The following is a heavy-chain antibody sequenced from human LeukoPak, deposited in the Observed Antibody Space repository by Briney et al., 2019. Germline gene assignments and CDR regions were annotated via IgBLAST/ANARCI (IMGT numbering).Heavy chain of an antibody. CDR3: ARDPWGSGWYGGSDY. Sequence: PGGSLRLSCAASGFTFSSYWMHWVRQAPGKGLVWVSRINNDGSSTSYADSVKGRFTISRDNAKNTLYLQMNSLRAEDTAVYYCARDPWGSGWYGGSDYWGQGTLVTVSS. CDR2: INNDGSST. D-gene: IGHD6-13*01. CDR1: GFTFSSYW. V-gene: IGHV3-74*01. J-gene: IGHJ4*02.